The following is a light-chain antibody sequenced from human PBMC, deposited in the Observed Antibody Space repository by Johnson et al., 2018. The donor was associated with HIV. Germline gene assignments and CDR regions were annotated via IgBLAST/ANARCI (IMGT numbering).Light chain of an antibody. V-gene: IGLV1-51*01. CDR2: DNN. Sequence: QSVLTQPPSVSAAPGQKVTISCSGSSSNIGNNYVSWYQQLPGTAPKLLIYDNNKRPSGIPDRFSGSKSGTSATLGITRLQTGDEADYYCGTWDSSLGAGVCGTGTKVNVL. CDR1: SSNIGNNY. J-gene: IGLJ1*01. CDR3: GTWDSSLGAGV.